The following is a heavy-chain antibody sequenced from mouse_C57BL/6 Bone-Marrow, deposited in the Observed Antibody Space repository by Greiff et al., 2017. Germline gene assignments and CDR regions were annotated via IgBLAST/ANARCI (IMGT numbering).Heavy chain of an antibody. CDR1: GFTFSDYG. J-gene: IGHJ2*01. CDR3: ASFYDGYYGDY. Sequence: DVKLVESGGGLVKPGGSLKLSCAASGFTFSDYGMHWVRQAPEKGLEWVAYISSGSSTIYYADTVKGRFTISRDNAKNTLFLQMTSLRSEDTAMYYCASFYDGYYGDYWGQGTTLTVSS. D-gene: IGHD2-3*01. V-gene: IGHV5-17*01. CDR2: ISSGSSTI.